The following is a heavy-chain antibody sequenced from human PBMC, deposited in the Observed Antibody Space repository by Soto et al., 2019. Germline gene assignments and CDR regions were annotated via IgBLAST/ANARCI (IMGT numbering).Heavy chain of an antibody. CDR2: IYHSGST. Sequence: SETLSLTCAFYGLSISSSNWWSRVRQPPGKGLEWIGEIYHSGSTNSNPSLKSRVTISVDKSKNQFSLKLSSVTAADTAVYYCAREAPGTSYFDCWGRGTQVT. D-gene: IGHD6-13*01. V-gene: IGHV4-4*02. J-gene: IGHJ4*02. CDR1: GLSISSSNW. CDR3: AREAPGTSYFDC.